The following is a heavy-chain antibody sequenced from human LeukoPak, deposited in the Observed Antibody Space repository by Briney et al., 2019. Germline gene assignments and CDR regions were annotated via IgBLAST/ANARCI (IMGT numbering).Heavy chain of an antibody. CDR1: GFTFSDYY. CDR3: ARVAYCGGDCYPYYFDY. J-gene: IGHJ4*02. Sequence: PGGSLRLSCAASGFTFSDYYMSWIRQAPGKGLEWVSYISSSGSTIYYAYSVKGRFTISRDNAKNSLYLQMNSLRAEDTAVYYCARVAYCGGDCYPYYFDYWGQGTLVTVSS. CDR2: ISSSGSTI. V-gene: IGHV3-11*01. D-gene: IGHD2-21*02.